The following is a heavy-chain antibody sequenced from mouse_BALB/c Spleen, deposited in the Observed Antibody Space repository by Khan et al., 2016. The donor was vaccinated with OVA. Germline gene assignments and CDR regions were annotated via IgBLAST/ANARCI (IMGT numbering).Heavy chain of an antibody. CDR1: GYSFTGYN. CDR2: IDPYFGDT. J-gene: IGHJ2*01. Sequence: VQLQQSGPELEKPGASVKISCKASGYSFTGYNMNWVKQSNGRSLEWIGNIDPYFGDTSYNQKFKGKATLTVDKSSSTAYMQLKSLTSEDSAVYYCAREGNYDFDYWGQGTTLTVSS. CDR3: AREGNYDFDY. V-gene: IGHV1-39*01. D-gene: IGHD2-1*01.